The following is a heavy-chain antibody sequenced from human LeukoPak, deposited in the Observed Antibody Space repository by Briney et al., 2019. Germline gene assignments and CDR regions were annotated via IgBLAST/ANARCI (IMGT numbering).Heavy chain of an antibody. CDR1: GFTFSTYW. CDR2: IKQDGSEK. D-gene: IGHD1-26*01. Sequence: GGSLRLSCAASGFTFSTYWMSWVRQAPGKGLEWVANIKQDGSEKHYVESVKGRFTISRENAKNSLYLQMNSLRAEDTAVYYCASGSYYWNLYCWGQGTLVTVSS. CDR3: ASGSYYWNLYC. V-gene: IGHV3-7*01. J-gene: IGHJ4*02.